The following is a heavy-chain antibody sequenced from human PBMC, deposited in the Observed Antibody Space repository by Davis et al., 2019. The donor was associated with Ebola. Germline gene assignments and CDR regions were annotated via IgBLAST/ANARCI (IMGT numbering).Heavy chain of an antibody. J-gene: IGHJ3*02. Sequence: PSETLSLTCAVYGGSFSGYYWSWIRQPPGKGLEWIGEINHSGSTNYNPSLKSRVTISVDTSKNQFSLKLSSVTATDTAVYYCARLPCSGGSCNRSDAFDIWGQGTMVTVSS. CDR3: ARLPCSGGSCNRSDAFDI. CDR1: GGSFSGYY. D-gene: IGHD2-15*01. CDR2: INHSGST. V-gene: IGHV4-34*01.